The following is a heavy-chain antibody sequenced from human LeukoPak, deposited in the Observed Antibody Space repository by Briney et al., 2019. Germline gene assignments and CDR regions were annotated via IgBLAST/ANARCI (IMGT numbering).Heavy chain of an antibody. Sequence: SVKVSCKASGGTYNNYAITWVRQAPGQGHEWLGGILPVFGTSNYAQRFQGRVTITADESTGTTFMELSGLISGDTAVYYCARDHRGFYYGSGNYYHLDVWGKGTTVTVSS. CDR3: ARDHRGFYYGSGNYYHLDV. J-gene: IGHJ6*03. V-gene: IGHV1-69*13. CDR1: GGTYNNYA. CDR2: ILPVFGTS. D-gene: IGHD3-10*01.